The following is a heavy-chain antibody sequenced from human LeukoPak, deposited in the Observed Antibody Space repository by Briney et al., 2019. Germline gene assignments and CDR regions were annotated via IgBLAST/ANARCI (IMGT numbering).Heavy chain of an antibody. CDR1: GYTFTSYY. Sequence: ASVTVSCTASGYTFTSYYMHWVRQAPGQGLEWMGIINPSGGSTSYAQKFQGRVTMTRDTSTSTVYMELSSLRSEDTAVYYCARDTLGGGDPPEAFNIWGQGTMVTVSS. CDR2: INPSGGST. V-gene: IGHV1-46*01. J-gene: IGHJ3*02. CDR3: ARDTLGGGDPPEAFNI. D-gene: IGHD2-21*02.